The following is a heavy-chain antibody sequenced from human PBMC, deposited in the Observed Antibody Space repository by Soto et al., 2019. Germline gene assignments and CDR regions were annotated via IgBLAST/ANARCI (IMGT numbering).Heavy chain of an antibody. V-gene: IGHV1-69*01. CDR1: GGTFSSYA. CDR3: ARSQGSSTSLEIYYYYYYGMDV. CDR2: IIPISGTA. J-gene: IGHJ6*02. D-gene: IGHD2-2*01. Sequence: QVQLVQSGAEVKKPGSSVKVSCQASGGTFSSYAISWVRQAPGQGLEWMGGIIPISGTANYAQKFQGRVTITADESTSTAYVELSSLRSEDTAVYYCARSQGSSTSLEIYYYYYYGMDVWGQGTTVTVSS.